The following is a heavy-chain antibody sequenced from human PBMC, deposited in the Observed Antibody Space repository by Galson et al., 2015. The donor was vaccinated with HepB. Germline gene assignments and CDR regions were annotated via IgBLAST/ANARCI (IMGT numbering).Heavy chain of an antibody. CDR2: IYHRGNT. V-gene: IGHV4-4*02. CDR3: AKHRDGYNFCDDS. D-gene: IGHD5-24*01. CDR1: GGSISSSNW. J-gene: IGHJ4*02. Sequence: ETLSLTCTVSGGSISSSNWWSWVRQPPGKGLEWLGEIYHRGNTNYNPSLKSRVTLSVDKSKNHFSLRLSSVTAADTAVYYCAKHRDGYNFCDDSWGQGTLVTVSS.